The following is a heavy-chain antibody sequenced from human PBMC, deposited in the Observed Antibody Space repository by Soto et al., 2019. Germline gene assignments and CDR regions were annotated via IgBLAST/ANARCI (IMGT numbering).Heavy chain of an antibody. J-gene: IGHJ6*02. CDR2: IHGSSGPT. V-gene: IGHV3-48*02. Sequence: EVQLVESGGGLVQPGGSLRLSCAASGFTFSSYAMNWVRQAPGKGLEWVSYIHGSSGPTYYADSVKGRFTISRDNARNSLYLQMNSLRDEDTAVYYCAREYGMDVWGQGTTVTVSS. CDR3: AREYGMDV. CDR1: GFTFSSYA.